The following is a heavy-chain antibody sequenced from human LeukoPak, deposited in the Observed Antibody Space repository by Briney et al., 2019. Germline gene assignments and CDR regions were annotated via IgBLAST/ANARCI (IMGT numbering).Heavy chain of an antibody. CDR2: IYYSGST. D-gene: IGHD3-3*01. CDR3: ARISWSGYYVGTNWFDP. CDR1: GGSISSYY. J-gene: IGHJ5*02. Sequence: SETLSLTCTVSGGSISSYYWSWIRQPPGKGLEWIGYIYYSGSTNYNPSLKSRVTISVDTSKNQFSLKLSSVTAADTAVYYCARISWSGYYVGTNWFDPWGQGTLVTVSS. V-gene: IGHV4-59*12.